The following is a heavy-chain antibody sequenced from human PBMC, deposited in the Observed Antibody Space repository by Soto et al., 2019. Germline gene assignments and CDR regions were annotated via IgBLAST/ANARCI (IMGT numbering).Heavy chain of an antibody. V-gene: IGHV3-74*01. J-gene: IGHJ4*02. CDR3: AKGGYSYGWGY. Sequence: EVQLVESGGGLVQPGGSLRLSCVGSGFTFSNYWMHWVRQVPGKGPVWVSRVNPAGSASSYADFVKGRFTVSRDNAKNTLYLKMNRLSADDTAVYYCAKGGYSYGWGYWGQGTLVTVSS. CDR1: GFTFSNYW. D-gene: IGHD5-18*01. CDR2: VNPAGSAS.